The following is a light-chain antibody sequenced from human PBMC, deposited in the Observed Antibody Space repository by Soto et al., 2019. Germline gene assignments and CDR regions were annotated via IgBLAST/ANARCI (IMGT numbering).Light chain of an antibody. CDR3: QQYNDYWGT. V-gene: IGKV1-5*03. CDR2: KAS. J-gene: IGKJ1*01. CDR1: QSISIW. Sequence: DIQMTQSPSTLSASVGDRVTITCRASQSISIWLAWYQQKPGKAPNLLIYKASSLESGVPSRFSGSGSGTEFTLTISSLQPDDFATYYCQQYNDYWGTFGQGTKVDIK.